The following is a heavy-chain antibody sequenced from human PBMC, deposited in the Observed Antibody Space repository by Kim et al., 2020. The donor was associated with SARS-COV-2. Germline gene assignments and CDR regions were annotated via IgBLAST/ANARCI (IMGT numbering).Heavy chain of an antibody. CDR1: GGTFSSYA. J-gene: IGHJ6*02. Sequence: SVKVSCKASGGTFSSYAISWVRQAPGQGLEWMGGIIPIFGTANYAQKFQGRVTITADESTSTAYMELSSLRSEDTAVYYCARAGVGATAHYYYYGMDVWGQGTTVTVSS. CDR2: IIPIFGTA. CDR3: ARAGVGATAHYYYYGMDV. D-gene: IGHD1-26*01. V-gene: IGHV1-69*13.